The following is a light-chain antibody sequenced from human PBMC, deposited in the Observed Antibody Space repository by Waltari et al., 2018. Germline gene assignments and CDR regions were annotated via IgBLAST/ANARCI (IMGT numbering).Light chain of an antibody. CDR1: GLPKQY. J-gene: IGLJ2*01. CDR2: EDT. V-gene: IGLV3-25*03. CDR3: QSAGSSGTYHVL. Sequence: SYELTQAPSVSVSPGQTARITCSGDGLPKQYAYWYQKKPGQAPVRIIYEDTLRPSGVPERFSGSTSGTTVTLTTSGVQAEDEADYYCQSAGSSGTYHVLFGGGTKVTVL.